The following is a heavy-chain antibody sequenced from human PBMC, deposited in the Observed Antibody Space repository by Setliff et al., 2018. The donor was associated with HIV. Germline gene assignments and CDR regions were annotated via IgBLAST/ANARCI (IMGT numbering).Heavy chain of an antibody. V-gene: IGHV4-4*08. D-gene: IGHD6-13*01. CDR1: SVSSSSHY. Sequence: SETLSLTCTVSSVSSSSHYWSWIRQPPGKGLEWIGRIYTSGSTNYNPSLESRVTISVDTSKNQFSLKLSSVTAADTAVYYCARGSSWPYYFDYWGQGTLVTVSS. J-gene: IGHJ4*02. CDR3: ARGSSWPYYFDY. CDR2: IYTSGST.